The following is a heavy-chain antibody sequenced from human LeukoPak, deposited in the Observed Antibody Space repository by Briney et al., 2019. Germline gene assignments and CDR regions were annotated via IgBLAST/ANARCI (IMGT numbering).Heavy chain of an antibody. V-gene: IGHV4-38-2*02. CDR2: IYHSGST. CDR3: AREGVAYYYGSGGRGFDY. CDR1: GGSFSGYY. D-gene: IGHD3-10*01. Sequence: PSETLSLTCAVYGGSFSGYYWGWIRQPPGEGLEWIGSIYHSGSTYYNPSLKSRVTISVDTSKNQFSLKLSSVTAADTAVYYCAREGVAYYYGSGGRGFDYWGQGTLVTVSS. J-gene: IGHJ4*02.